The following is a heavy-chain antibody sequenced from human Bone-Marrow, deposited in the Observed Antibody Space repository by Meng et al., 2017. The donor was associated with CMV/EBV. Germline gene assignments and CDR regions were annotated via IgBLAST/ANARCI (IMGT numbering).Heavy chain of an antibody. CDR2: IIPILGIA. Sequence: SVKVSCKASGGTFSSYAISWVRQAPGQGLEWMGGIIPILGIANYAQKFQGRVTITADKSTSTAYMELSSLRSEDTAVYYCARDLTKMDIVVLPAAASTYNWFDPWGQGTLVTVSS. CDR1: GGTFSSYA. J-gene: IGHJ5*02. D-gene: IGHD2-2*03. CDR3: ARDLTKMDIVVLPAAASTYNWFDP. V-gene: IGHV1-69*10.